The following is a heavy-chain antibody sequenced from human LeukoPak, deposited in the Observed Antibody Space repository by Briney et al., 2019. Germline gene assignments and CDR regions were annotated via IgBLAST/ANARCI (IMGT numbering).Heavy chain of an antibody. CDR1: GFPFNVAW. Sequence: GGSLRLSCAASGFPFNVAWMHWLRQVPGKGLMWVSRITTDETTTYADSVRGRFSISRDNAKNTVYLQMSSLRVEDTAVYYCAKDWFSTTDYWGQGILVTVPP. CDR3: AKDWFSTTDY. D-gene: IGHD1/OR15-1a*01. CDR2: ITTDETT. J-gene: IGHJ4*02. V-gene: IGHV3-74*01.